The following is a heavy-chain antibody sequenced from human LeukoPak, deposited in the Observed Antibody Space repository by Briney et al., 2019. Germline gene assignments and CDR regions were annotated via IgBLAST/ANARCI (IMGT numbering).Heavy chain of an antibody. CDR2: IYTSGST. V-gene: IGHV4-4*07. CDR3: ARDQLLAWFDP. CDR1: GGSISSYY. Sequence: SETLSLTCTVSGGSISSYYWSWIRQPAGKGLEWIGRIYTSGSTNYNPSLKSRVTMSVDTSKNQFSLKLSAVTAADTAVYYCARDQLLAWFDPWCQGTLVTVSS. D-gene: IGHD2-2*01. J-gene: IGHJ5*02.